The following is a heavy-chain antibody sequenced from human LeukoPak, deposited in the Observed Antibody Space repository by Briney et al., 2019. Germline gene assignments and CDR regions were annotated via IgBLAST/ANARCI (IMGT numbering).Heavy chain of an antibody. CDR1: GFSFSDSY. CDR3: ARRGNMSSHAFDI. CDR2: IKSSDTST. Sequence: GGSLRLSCAASGFSFSDSYMSWIRQAPGQGLEWLSYIKSSDTSTFYADSVKGRFTVSRDNAKNSMYLQMNSLRAEDTAVYYCARRGNMSSHAFDIWGQGTVVTVSS. V-gene: IGHV3-11*01. J-gene: IGHJ3*02. D-gene: IGHD2/OR15-2a*01.